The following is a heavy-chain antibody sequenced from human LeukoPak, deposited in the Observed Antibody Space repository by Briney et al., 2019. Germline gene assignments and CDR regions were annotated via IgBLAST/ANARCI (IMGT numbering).Heavy chain of an antibody. V-gene: IGHV4-59*08. CDR2: IYYSGCT. Sequence: SETLSLTCTVSGGSISSYYWSWLRQPPGKGLEWIGYIYYSGCTNYHPSLKSRVTISLDTSQNQFSLKLSSVTAADTAVYYCARHAYYDIVRIDYWGQGTLVTVSS. CDR3: ARHAYYDIVRIDY. J-gene: IGHJ4*02. D-gene: IGHD3-22*01. CDR1: GGSISSYY.